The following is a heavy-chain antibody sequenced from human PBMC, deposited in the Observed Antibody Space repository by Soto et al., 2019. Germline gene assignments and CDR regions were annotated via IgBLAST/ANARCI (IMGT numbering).Heavy chain of an antibody. V-gene: IGHV4-39*01. D-gene: IGHD3-16*02. J-gene: IGHJ6*02. CDR1: GGSISSSSYY. CDR2: IDYSGST. Sequence: ETLSLTCTVSGGSISSSSYYWGWIRQPPGKGLEWIGSIDYSGSTYYNPSRKSRVTIAVDTSKNQFSMKLSSVTAADTAVYYCARLSYDYVWGSYRYTGYYYYGMDVWGQGTTVTVSS. CDR3: ARLSYDYVWGSYRYTGYYYYGMDV.